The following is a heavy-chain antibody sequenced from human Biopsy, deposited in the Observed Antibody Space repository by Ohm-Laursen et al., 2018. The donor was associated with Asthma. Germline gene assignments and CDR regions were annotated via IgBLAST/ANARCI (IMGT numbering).Heavy chain of an antibody. CDR3: TRHNDY. CDR2: IDWEEDK. Sequence: TQTLTLTCSFSGFSLSSSGANVNWIRQPPGKALEWLARIDWEEDKFYSTSLRTRLTISKGSSEAQGVLTMTNMGPVDTATYYCTRHNDYWGPGILVTVSS. CDR1: GFSLSSSGAN. J-gene: IGHJ4*02. D-gene: IGHD1-14*01. V-gene: IGHV2-70*04.